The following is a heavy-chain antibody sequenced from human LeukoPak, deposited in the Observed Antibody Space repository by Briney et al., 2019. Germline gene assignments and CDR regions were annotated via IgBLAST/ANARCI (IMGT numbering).Heavy chain of an antibody. Sequence: ASVKVSCKASACSFTGYYLHWVRQAPGQGPECMGWINLSNGGTNYAHKFQDRVTMTRDTSIKTAYLPLSRLSSTDTDVDYCARANAYTYNGVDVWGQGTPVIVSS. CDR2: INLSNGGT. CDR1: ACSFTGYY. CDR3: ARANAYTYNGVDV. J-gene: IGHJ6*02. V-gene: IGHV1-2*02. D-gene: IGHD3-16*01.